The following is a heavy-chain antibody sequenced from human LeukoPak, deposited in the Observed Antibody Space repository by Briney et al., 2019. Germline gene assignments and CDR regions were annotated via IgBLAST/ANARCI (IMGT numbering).Heavy chain of an antibody. Sequence: GGSLRLSCAASGITFTSYAMSWVHQAPGNGLEWVSGISGSGGSTYYADSVKGRFTVSRDNSKNTLYLQMNSLRVEDTAVYYCAKDLDYFHTRVFTDWGQGTLVTVSS. CDR3: AKDLDYFHTRVFTD. CDR2: ISGSGGST. V-gene: IGHV3-23*01. CDR1: GITFTSYA. D-gene: IGHD2/OR15-2a*01. J-gene: IGHJ4*02.